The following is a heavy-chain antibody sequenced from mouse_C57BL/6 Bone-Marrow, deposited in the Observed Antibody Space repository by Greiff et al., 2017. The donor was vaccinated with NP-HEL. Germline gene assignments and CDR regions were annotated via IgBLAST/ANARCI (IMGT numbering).Heavy chain of an antibody. V-gene: IGHV5-4*01. CDR2: ISDGGSYT. CDR3: ARERIYYGSSFAY. Sequence: EVKVVESGGGLVKPGGSLKLSCAASGFTFSSYAMSWVRQTPEKRLEWVATISDGGSYTYYPGNVKGRFTISRDNAKNNLYLQMSHLKSEDTAMYYCARERIYYGSSFAYWGQGTLVTVSA. D-gene: IGHD1-1*01. J-gene: IGHJ3*01. CDR1: GFTFSSYA.